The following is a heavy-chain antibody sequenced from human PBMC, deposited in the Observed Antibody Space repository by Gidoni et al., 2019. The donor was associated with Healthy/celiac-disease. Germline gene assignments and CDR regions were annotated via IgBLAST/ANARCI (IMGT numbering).Heavy chain of an antibody. D-gene: IGHD3-10*01. CDR2: IYWDDDK. V-gene: IGHV2-5*02. J-gene: IGHJ4*02. CDR1: GFSLSTSGVG. Sequence: QITLKESGPTLVKPTQTLTLTCTFSGFSLSTSGVGVGWIRQPPGKALEWLALIYWDDDKRYSTSLKSRLTITKDTSKNQVVLTMTTMDPVDTATYYCAHADLTMVRGVSPFYFDYWGQGTLVTVSS. CDR3: AHADLTMVRGVSPFYFDY.